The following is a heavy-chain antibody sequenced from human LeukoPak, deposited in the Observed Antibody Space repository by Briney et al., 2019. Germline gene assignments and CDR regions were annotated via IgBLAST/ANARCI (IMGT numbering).Heavy chain of an antibody. J-gene: IGHJ4*02. Sequence: GGSLRLSCAASGFTFSNYWMHWVRQAPGKGLEWVAHIKQDGSEKNYVDSVEGRFTISRDNAKNLVYLQMNSLRAEDTAVYYCARSVPTGVDYCDYWGQGTLVTVSS. D-gene: IGHD7-27*01. CDR2: IKQDGSEK. V-gene: IGHV3-7*01. CDR3: ARSVPTGVDYCDY. CDR1: GFTFSNYW.